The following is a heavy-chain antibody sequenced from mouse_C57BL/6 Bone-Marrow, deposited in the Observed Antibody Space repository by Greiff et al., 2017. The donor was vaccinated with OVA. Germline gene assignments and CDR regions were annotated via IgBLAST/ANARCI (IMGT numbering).Heavy chain of an antibody. CDR2: IHPSDSDT. D-gene: IGHD2-10*02. J-gene: IGHJ3*01. Sequence: VQLQQPGAELVKPGASVKVSCKASGYTFTSYWLHWVKQRPGQGLEWIGRIHPSDSDTNYNQKFKGKATLTVDKASSTAYMQLSSLTSEGSAVYYCANPSYPEYVAYWGQGTLVTVSA. V-gene: IGHV1-74*01. CDR3: ANPSYPEYVAY. CDR1: GYTFTSYW.